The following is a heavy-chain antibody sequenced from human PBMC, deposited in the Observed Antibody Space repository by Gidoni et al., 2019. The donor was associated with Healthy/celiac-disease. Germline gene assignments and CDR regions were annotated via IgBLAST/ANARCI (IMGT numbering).Heavy chain of an antibody. CDR1: GFTFSSYA. CDR3: ARDRSRLTTVTTDYYYGMDV. D-gene: IGHD4-17*01. Sequence: QVQLVESGGGVVQPGRSRRLSCAASGFTFSSYAMHWVRQAPGKGLEWVAVISYDGSNKYYAESVKGRFTISRDNSKNTLYLQMNSLRAEDTAVYYCARDRSRLTTVTTDYYYGMDVWGQGTTVTVSS. V-gene: IGHV3-30-3*01. CDR2: ISYDGSNK. J-gene: IGHJ6*02.